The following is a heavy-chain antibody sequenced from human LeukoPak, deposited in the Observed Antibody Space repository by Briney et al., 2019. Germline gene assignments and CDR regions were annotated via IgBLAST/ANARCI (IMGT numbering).Heavy chain of an antibody. Sequence: ETSETLSLTCTVSGGSISSYYWSWIRQPPGKGLEWIGYIYYSGSTNYNPSLKSRVTMSVDTSKNQFSLKLSSVTAADAAVYYCARDHRNYYGLDWGQGTLVTVSS. CDR3: ARDHRNYYGLD. V-gene: IGHV4-59*12. D-gene: IGHD3-10*01. CDR2: IYYSGST. J-gene: IGHJ4*02. CDR1: GGSISSYY.